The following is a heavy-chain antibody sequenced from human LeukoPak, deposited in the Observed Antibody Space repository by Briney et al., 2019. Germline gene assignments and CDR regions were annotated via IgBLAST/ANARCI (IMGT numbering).Heavy chain of an antibody. J-gene: IGHJ4*02. CDR2: ISYDGSNK. CDR1: GFTFSSYG. D-gene: IGHD2-21*02. Sequence: PGGSLRLSCAASGFTFSSYGMHWVRQAPGKGLEWVAVISYDGSNKYYADSVKGRFTISRDNSKNTLYLQMNSLRAEDTAVYYCAKNPLSYCGGDCWYYFDYWGQGTLVTVSS. CDR3: AKNPLSYCGGDCWYYFDY. V-gene: IGHV3-30*18.